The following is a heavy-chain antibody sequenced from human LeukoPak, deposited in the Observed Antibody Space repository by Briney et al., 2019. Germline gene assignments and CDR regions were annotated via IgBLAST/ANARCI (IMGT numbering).Heavy chain of an antibody. CDR2: IYYSGST. CDR3: ARAGVGATTLDY. D-gene: IGHD1-26*01. V-gene: IGHV4-59*11. Sequence: SETLSLTCTVSGGSISSHYWSWIRQPPGKGLEWIGYIYYSGSTNYNPSLKSRITISVDTSKNQFSLKLSSVTAADTAVYYCARAGVGATTLDYWGQEPWSPSPQ. J-gene: IGHJ4*01. CDR1: GGSISSHY.